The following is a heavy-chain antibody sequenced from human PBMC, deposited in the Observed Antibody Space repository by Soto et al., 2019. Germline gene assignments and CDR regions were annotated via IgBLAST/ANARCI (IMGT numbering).Heavy chain of an antibody. CDR3: ARDKITCLFDY. CDR2: INHSGST. V-gene: IGHV4-34*01. J-gene: IGHJ4*02. D-gene: IGHD3-10*01. CDR1: GGSFSGYY. Sequence: QVQLQQWGAGLLKPSETLSLTCAVYGGSFSGYYWTWIRQPPGTGLEWLGEINHSGSTNYSPSLKSRVTISVDTSKNQFSLKLTSVTAADTAVYYCARDKITCLFDYWGQGTLVNVSS.